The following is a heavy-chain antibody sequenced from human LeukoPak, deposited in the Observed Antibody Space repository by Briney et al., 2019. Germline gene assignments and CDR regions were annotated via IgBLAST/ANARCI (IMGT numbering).Heavy chain of an antibody. CDR2: ISSNGGGT. Sequence: GGSLRLSCAASGFTFSSYAMHWVRQAPGKGLEYVSAISSNGGGTYYANSVKGRFTISRDNSKNTLYLQMGSLRAEDMAVYYCARSYYYDSSGYPYYFDYWGQGTLVTVSS. CDR1: GFTFSSYA. J-gene: IGHJ4*02. V-gene: IGHV3-64*01. CDR3: ARSYYYDSSGYPYYFDY. D-gene: IGHD3-22*01.